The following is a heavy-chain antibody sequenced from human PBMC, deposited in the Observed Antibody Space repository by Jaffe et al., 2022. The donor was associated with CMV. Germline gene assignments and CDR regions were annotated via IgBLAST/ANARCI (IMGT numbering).Heavy chain of an antibody. CDR2: IYYSGST. CDR3: ARFQGSGGSYPLVFDY. D-gene: IGHD1-26*01. V-gene: IGHV4-39*01. Sequence: QLQLQESGPGLVKPSETLSLTCTVSGGSISSSSYYWGWIRQPPGKGLEWIGSIYYSGSTYYNPSLKSRVTISVDTSKNQFSLKLSSVTAADTAVYYCARFQGSGGSYPLVFDYWGQGTLVTVSS. CDR1: GGSISSSSYY. J-gene: IGHJ4*02.